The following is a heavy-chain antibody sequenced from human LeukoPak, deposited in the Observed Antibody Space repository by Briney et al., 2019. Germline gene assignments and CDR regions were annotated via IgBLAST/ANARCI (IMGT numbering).Heavy chain of an antibody. CDR3: ARLSSSWHDAFYYYYMDV. J-gene: IGHJ6*03. D-gene: IGHD6-13*01. V-gene: IGHV3-53*01. Sequence: GGSLRLSCAASGFTVSSTYMTWVRQAPGKGLEWVSLVHKGGTTDYADSVKGRFTISRDNPKNTVFLQMNSLRVEDTAVYYCARLSSSWHDAFYYYYMDVWGKGTTVTVSS. CDR2: VHKGGTT. CDR1: GFTVSSTY.